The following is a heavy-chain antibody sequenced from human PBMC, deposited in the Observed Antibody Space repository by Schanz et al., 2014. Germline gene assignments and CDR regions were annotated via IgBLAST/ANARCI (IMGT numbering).Heavy chain of an antibody. V-gene: IGHV3-74*02. D-gene: IGHD5-18*01. CDR2: INSVGSNT. CDR3: VRVSFADPRLYRGMDRDIDY. J-gene: IGHJ4*02. Sequence: VRLVESGGGVVQPGRSLRLSCAASGFTLSSYGMHWVRQAPGKGLVWVARINSVGSNTDYADSVTGRFTISRDNAKNTLYLQMNTLRAEDTAVYYCVRVSFADPRLYRGMDRDIDYWGQGTLVTVSS. CDR1: GFTLSSYG.